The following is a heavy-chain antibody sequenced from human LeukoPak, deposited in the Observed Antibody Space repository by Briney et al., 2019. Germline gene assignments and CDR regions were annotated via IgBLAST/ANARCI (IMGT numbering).Heavy chain of an antibody. J-gene: IGHJ4*02. CDR2: ISYDGSNK. V-gene: IGHV3-30-3*01. CDR3: ARDAPGACLDY. D-gene: IGHD3-10*01. CDR1: GFTFSGYA. Sequence: PGRSLRLSCAASGFTFSGYAMHWVRQAPGKGLEWVAVISYDGSNKYYADSVKGRFTISRDNSKNTLYLQMNSLRAEDTAVYYCARDAPGACLDYWGQGTLVTVSS.